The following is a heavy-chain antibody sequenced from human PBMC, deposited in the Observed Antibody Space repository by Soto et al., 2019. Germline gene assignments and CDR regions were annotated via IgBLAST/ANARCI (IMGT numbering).Heavy chain of an antibody. CDR2: ISGSGGST. CDR3: ARDRGDSTFDY. CDR1: GSTFSSYA. Sequence: QAGGSLRLSCAASGSTFSSYAMSWVRQAPGKGLEWVSAISGSGGSTYYADSVKGRFTISRDNSKNTLYLQMNSLRAEDTAVYYCARDRGDSTFDYWGQGTLVTVSS. V-gene: IGHV3-23*01. J-gene: IGHJ4*02. D-gene: IGHD2-21*02.